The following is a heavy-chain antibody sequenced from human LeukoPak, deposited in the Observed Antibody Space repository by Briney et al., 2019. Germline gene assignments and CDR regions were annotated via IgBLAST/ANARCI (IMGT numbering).Heavy chain of an antibody. CDR2: INPSGGST. J-gene: IGHJ6*02. V-gene: IGHV1-46*01. Sequence: GASVKVSCKASGYTFTTYYMHWVRQAPGQGLEWMGIINPSGGSTSYAQKFQGRVTMTRDTSTSTVYMELSSLRSEDTAVYYCARTYYYDSSGYKMGMDVWGQGTTVTVSS. CDR3: ARTYYYDSSGYKMGMDV. D-gene: IGHD3-22*01. CDR1: GYTFTTYY.